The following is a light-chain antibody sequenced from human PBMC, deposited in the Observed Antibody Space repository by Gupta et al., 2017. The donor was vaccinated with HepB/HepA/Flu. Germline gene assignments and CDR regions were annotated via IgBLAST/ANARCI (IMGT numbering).Light chain of an antibody. CDR3: NSYTTRSTVV. J-gene: IGLJ2*01. V-gene: IGLV2-14*03. CDR2: GVN. CDR1: SSDVGAYDH. Sequence: QSALTQPASVSGSPGQSITISCSGTSSDVGAYDHVSWYQHHPGKAPKLIIYGVNNRPSGVSDRFSGSKSGNTASLSISGLQAEDEADYFCNSYTTRSTVVFGGGTKLTVL.